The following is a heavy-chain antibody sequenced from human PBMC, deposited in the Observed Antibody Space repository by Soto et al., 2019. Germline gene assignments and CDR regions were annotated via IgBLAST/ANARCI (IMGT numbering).Heavy chain of an antibody. CDR3: ARAPGYYGDFFDF. CDR2: ISSSSSYI. CDR1: GFTFSSYS. D-gene: IGHD4-17*01. J-gene: IGHJ4*02. V-gene: IGHV3-21*04. Sequence: PGGSLRLSCAASGFTFSSYSMNWVRQAPGKGLEWVSSISSSSSYIYYVDSVKGRFTISRDNAKNSLYLQMNSLRAEDTAFYYCARAPGYYGDFFDFWGQGTLVTVS.